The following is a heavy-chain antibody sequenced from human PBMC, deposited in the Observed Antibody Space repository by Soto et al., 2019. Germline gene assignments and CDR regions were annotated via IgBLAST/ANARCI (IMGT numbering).Heavy chain of an antibody. Sequence: TLSLTCTVSGGSINSSSYYWGWIRQPPGKGLEWIGGIYYSGSTYYNPSLKSRVTISVDTSKNQFSLKLSSVTAADTAVYYCARHLIVGATTPEDYWGQGTLVTVSS. CDR3: ARHLIVGATTPEDY. CDR1: GGSINSSSYY. CDR2: IYYSGST. J-gene: IGHJ4*02. D-gene: IGHD1-26*01. V-gene: IGHV4-39*01.